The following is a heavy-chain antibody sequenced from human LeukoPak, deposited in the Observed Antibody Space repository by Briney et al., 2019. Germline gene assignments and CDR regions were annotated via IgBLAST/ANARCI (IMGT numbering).Heavy chain of an antibody. V-gene: IGHV3-7*01. J-gene: IGHJ6*02. CDR3: ARDNWGSYYYYYGMDV. CDR2: IKQDGSEK. Sequence: GGSLRLSCAASGFSVSDKYMSWVRQAPGKGLEWVANIKQDGSEKYYVDSVKGRFTISRDNAKNSLYLQMNSLRAEDTAVYYCARDNWGSYYYYYGMDVWGQGTTDTVSS. D-gene: IGHD7-27*01. CDR1: GFSVSDKY.